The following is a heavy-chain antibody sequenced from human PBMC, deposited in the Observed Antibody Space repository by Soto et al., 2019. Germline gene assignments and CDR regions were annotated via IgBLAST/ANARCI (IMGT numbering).Heavy chain of an antibody. J-gene: IGHJ4*02. CDR3: ARVGYSGYEYYFDY. V-gene: IGHV1-2*04. Sequence: ASVKVSCKASGYTFTGYYMHWVRQAPGQGLEWMGWINPNSGGTNYAQKFQGWVTMTRDTSISTAYMELSRLRSDDTAVYYCARVGYSGYEYYFDYWGQGTLVTVSS. CDR2: INPNSGGT. D-gene: IGHD5-12*01. CDR1: GYTFTGYY.